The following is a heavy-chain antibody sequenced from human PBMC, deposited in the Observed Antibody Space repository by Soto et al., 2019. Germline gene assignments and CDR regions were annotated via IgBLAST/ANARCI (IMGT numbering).Heavy chain of an antibody. Sequence: EVQLLESGGGVAQPGGSLRLSCAASGFTLGNYAMPWVRQTPGKGLEWVSAMRGGGGGAYYSDFVKGRFTVSRDNSENTLYPLLSRLKVDDSAIYDCSNDAVPQGWVWDWFDSWGPGTLVTVSS. J-gene: IGHJ5*01. CDR1: GFTLGNYA. CDR3: SNDAVPQGWVWDWFDS. CDR2: MRGGGGGA. V-gene: IGHV3-23*01. D-gene: IGHD6-19*01.